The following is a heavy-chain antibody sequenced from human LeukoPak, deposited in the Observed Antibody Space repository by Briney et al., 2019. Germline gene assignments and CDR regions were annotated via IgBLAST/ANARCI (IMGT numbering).Heavy chain of an antibody. CDR1: GGTFSSYA. V-gene: IGHV1-69*01. CDR3: ATGFWGGHHSGRVRY. CDR2: IIPIFGTA. J-gene: IGHJ4*02. D-gene: IGHD3-3*01. Sequence: ASVKVSCKASGGTFSSYAISWVRQAPGQGLEWMGGIIPIFGTANYAQKFQGRVTITADESTSTAYMELSSLGSEDQAVYYCATGFWGGHHSGRVRYWGQGTLVTV.